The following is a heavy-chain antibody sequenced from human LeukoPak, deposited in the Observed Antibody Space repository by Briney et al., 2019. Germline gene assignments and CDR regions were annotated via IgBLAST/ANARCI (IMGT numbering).Heavy chain of an antibody. CDR1: DGSISNYY. D-gene: IGHD2/OR15-2a*01. CDR2: INYSGST. Sequence: SETLSLTCTVSDGSISNYYWNWIRQPPGKGLEWIGYINYSGSTNYNPSLNSRVTISIHTSKNQFSLKLSSVTAADTAVYYCARDYFTSYYYFGMDVWGQGTTVTVSS. CDR3: ARDYFTSYYYFGMDV. J-gene: IGHJ6*02. V-gene: IGHV4-59*01.